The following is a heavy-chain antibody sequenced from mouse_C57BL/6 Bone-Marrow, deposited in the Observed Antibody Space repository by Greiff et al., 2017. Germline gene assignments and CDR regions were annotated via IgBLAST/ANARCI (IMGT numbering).Heavy chain of an antibody. CDR2: IRSKSNNYAT. V-gene: IGHV10-1*01. Sequence: GGGLVQPNGSLKLSCAASGFSFNTYAMNWVRQAPGKGLAWVARIRSKSNNYATYYADSVKDRFTISRDDSESMLYLQMNHLKTEDTPMYYCVGGYCDYWGQGTTLTVSS. D-gene: IGHD1-1*02. J-gene: IGHJ2*01. CDR1: GFSFNTYA. CDR3: VGGYCDY.